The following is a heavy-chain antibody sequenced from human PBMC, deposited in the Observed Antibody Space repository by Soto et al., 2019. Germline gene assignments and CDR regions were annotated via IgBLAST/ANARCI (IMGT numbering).Heavy chain of an antibody. CDR2: IYYSGST. J-gene: IGHJ4*02. V-gene: IGHV4-39*01. CDR3: ARHRGPYSHFDY. D-gene: IGHD5-18*01. Sequence: SETLCLTCSVSGGSIGGSGDYWGWIRQPPGKGLEWIGSIYYSGSTYYNPSLKSRVTISVDTSKNQFSLKLSSVTAADTAVYYCARHRGPYSHFDYWGQGTLVTVSS. CDR1: GGSIGGSGDY.